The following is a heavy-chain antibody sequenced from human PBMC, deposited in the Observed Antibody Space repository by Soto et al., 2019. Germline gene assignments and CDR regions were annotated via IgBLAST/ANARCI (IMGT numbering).Heavy chain of an antibody. J-gene: IGHJ4*02. Sequence: EVQLLESGGGLVQPGGSLRLSCAASGFTFSSYAMSWVRQAPGKGLEWVSAISGSGGSTYYADSVKGRFTISRDNSKNTLYLQMNSLRAEDTAVYYCAKFRSGIQLSSAYYSDYWGQGTLVTVSS. CDR1: GFTFSSYA. D-gene: IGHD5-18*01. V-gene: IGHV3-23*01. CDR3: AKFRSGIQLSSAYYSDY. CDR2: ISGSGGST.